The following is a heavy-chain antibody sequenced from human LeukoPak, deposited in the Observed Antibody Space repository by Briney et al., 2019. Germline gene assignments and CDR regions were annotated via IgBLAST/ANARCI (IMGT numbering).Heavy chain of an antibody. J-gene: IGHJ4*01. CDR3: ARAGSGSGWYFDY. V-gene: IGHV1-18*01. CDR1: GYDFTSVG. CDR2: ISPYNGNT. Sequence: ASVKVSCKASGYDFTSVGITWVRRAPGQGLEWMGWISPYNGNTRYAQKFQGRVAMTTDTSTTTAYMELRGLRFNDTAVYYCARAGSGSGWYFDYWGQEPWSPSPQ. D-gene: IGHD6-19*01.